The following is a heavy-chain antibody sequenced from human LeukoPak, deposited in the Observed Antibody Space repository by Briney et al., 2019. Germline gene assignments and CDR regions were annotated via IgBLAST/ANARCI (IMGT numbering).Heavy chain of an antibody. Sequence: SGGSLRLSCAASKFTFNSYWMSWVRQAPGKGLEWVANIKQDGSEKYYVDSVKGRFTISRDNAKNSLYLQMNSLRAEDTAVYYCARGRDCSGSSCYRDFWGQGTLVTVSS. D-gene: IGHD2-15*01. J-gene: IGHJ4*02. CDR2: IKQDGSEK. V-gene: IGHV3-7*04. CDR3: ARGRDCSGSSCYRDF. CDR1: KFTFNSYW.